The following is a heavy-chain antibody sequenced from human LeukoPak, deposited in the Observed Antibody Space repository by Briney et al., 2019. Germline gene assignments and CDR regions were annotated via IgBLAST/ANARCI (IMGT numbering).Heavy chain of an antibody. D-gene: IGHD6-19*01. CDR3: AREYSSGWPDAFDI. CDR1: GLTFSSYW. J-gene: IGHJ3*02. Sequence: GGSLRLSCAASGLTFSSYWMSWVRQAPGKGLEWVANIKQDGSEKYYVDSVKGRFTISRDNAKNSLYLQMNSLRAEDTAVYYCAREYSSGWPDAFDIWGQGTMVTVSS. CDR2: IKQDGSEK. V-gene: IGHV3-7*01.